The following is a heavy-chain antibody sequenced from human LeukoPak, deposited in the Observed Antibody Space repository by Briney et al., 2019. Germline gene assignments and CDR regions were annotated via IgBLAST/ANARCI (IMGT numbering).Heavy chain of an antibody. V-gene: IGHV4-61*02. J-gene: IGHJ4*02. CDR3: AREQQWLKDGGFDY. D-gene: IGHD6-19*01. Sequence: PSETLSLTCTVSGGSISSGSYYWSWIRQPAGRGLEWIGRIYTSGSTNYNPSLKSRVTISVDTSKNQFSLKLSSMTAADTAVYYCAREQQWLKDGGFDYWGQGTLVTVSS. CDR1: GGSISSGSYY. CDR2: IYTSGST.